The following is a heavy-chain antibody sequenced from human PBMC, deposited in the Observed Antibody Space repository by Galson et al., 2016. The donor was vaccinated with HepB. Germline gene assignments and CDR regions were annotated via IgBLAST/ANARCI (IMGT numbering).Heavy chain of an antibody. CDR1: GDSVSSDRAS. CDR2: TEYRAKWLR. J-gene: IGHJ4*02. D-gene: IGHD6-19*01. Sequence: CAISGDSVSSDRASWNWIRRTPSRGLEWLGKTEYRAKWLREYAPSVKGRITINPDTAKNQFSLPLTSVTPEDTAVYYCARDAYVAATGGDGFDYWGQGILVTVSS. CDR3: ARDAYVAATGGDGFDY. V-gene: IGHV6-1*01.